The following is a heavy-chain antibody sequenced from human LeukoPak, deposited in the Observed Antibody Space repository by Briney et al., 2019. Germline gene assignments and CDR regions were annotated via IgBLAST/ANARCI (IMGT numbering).Heavy chain of an antibody. CDR2: ISSSSSYI. V-gene: IGHV3-21*01. Sequence: KSGGSLRLSCAASGFTFSSYSMNWVRQAPGKGLEWVSSISSSSSYIYYADSVKGRFTISRDNAKNSLYLQMNSLRAEDTAVYYCARGNRLELNWEDYYYYMDVWGKGTTVTVSS. J-gene: IGHJ6*03. D-gene: IGHD1-7*01. CDR3: ARGNRLELNWEDYYYYMDV. CDR1: GFTFSSYS.